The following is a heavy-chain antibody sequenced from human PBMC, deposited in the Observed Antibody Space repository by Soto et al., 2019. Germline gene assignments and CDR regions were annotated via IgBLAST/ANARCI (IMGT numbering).Heavy chain of an antibody. D-gene: IGHD5-12*01. J-gene: IGHJ4*02. CDR3: ARQTRYIGYALWPPYYFDS. CDR2: IYYSGIT. V-gene: IGHV4-39*01. Sequence: SETLSLTCVVSGGSISSNTYYWAWIRQAPGKGLEWIGTIYYSGITDYNPSLKSRVTISVDTSKNQFSLRLGSVTAADTAVYYCARQTRYIGYALWPPYYFDSRGQGLLVTVSS. CDR1: GGSISSNTYY.